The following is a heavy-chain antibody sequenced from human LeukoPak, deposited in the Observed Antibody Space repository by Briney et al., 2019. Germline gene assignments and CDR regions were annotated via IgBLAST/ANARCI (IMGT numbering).Heavy chain of an antibody. CDR1: GFTFSSYS. D-gene: IGHD6-19*01. J-gene: IGHJ4*02. Sequence: GGSLRLSCAASGFTFSSYSMNWVRQAPGKGLEWVSSISSSSSYIYYADSVKGRFTISRDNAKNSLYLQMNSLRAEDTAVYYCARVGSSGWYVGYWGQGTLVTLSS. CDR2: ISSSSSYI. V-gene: IGHV3-21*01. CDR3: ARVGSSGWYVGY.